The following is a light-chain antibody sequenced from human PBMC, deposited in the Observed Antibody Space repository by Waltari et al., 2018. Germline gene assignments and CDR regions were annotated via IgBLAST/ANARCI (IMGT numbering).Light chain of an antibody. CDR2: KDS. CDR1: ALPKQY. V-gene: IGLV3-25*03. CDR3: QSSDSSATPHWV. Sequence: SYELTQPPSVSVSPGQPARIPCSGDALPKQYAYWYQQKPVQAPVLVINKDSERPSGITERISGSSSGTTVTLTISGVQAEDEADYYCQSSDSSATPHWVFGGGTKLTVL. J-gene: IGLJ3*02.